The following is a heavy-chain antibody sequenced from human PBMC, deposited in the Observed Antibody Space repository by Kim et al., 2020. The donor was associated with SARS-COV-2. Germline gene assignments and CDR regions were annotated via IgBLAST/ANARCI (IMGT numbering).Heavy chain of an antibody. CDR1: GFTVSSNY. Sequence: GGSLRLSCAASGFTVSSNYMSWVRQAPGKGLEWVSVIYSGGSTYYADSVKGRFTISRDNSKNTLYLQMNSLRAEDTAVYYCARGQTFTIFGVDYPDDYWGQGTLVTVSS. J-gene: IGHJ4*02. V-gene: IGHV3-53*01. D-gene: IGHD3-3*01. CDR2: IYSGGST. CDR3: ARGQTFTIFGVDYPDDY.